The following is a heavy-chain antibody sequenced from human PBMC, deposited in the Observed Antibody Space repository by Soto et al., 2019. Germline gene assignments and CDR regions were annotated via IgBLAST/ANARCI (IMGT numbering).Heavy chain of an antibody. Sequence: EVQLVESGGGLVQPGGSLRLSCAASGFTVSSNYMSWVRQAPGKGLEWVSVIYSGGSTYYADSVKGRFTISRDNSKNTLYLQMNSLRAEDTAVYYCARDSRLQAFGAFDIWGQGTMVTVSS. V-gene: IGHV3-66*01. CDR1: GFTVSSNY. D-gene: IGHD4-4*01. J-gene: IGHJ3*02. CDR3: ARDSRLQAFGAFDI. CDR2: IYSGGST.